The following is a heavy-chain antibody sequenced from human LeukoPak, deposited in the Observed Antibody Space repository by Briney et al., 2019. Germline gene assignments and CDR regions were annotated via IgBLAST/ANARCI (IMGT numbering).Heavy chain of an antibody. CDR1: GGSISSSGYY. CDR3: ARRGYSGYTEFDY. D-gene: IGHD5-12*01. CDR2: IYYSGST. V-gene: IGHV4-39*07. Sequence: PSETLSLTCTVSGGSISSSGYYWDWIRQPPGMGLEWIGGIYYSGSTYYNPSLKSRVTISVDTSKNQFSLKLSSVTAADTAVYYCARRGYSGYTEFDYWGQGTLVTVSS. J-gene: IGHJ4*02.